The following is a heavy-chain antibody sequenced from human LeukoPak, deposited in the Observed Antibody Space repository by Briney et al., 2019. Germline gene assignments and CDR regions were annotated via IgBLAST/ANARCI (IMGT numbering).Heavy chain of an antibody. D-gene: IGHD5-24*01. CDR1: GFTFRSYW. Sequence: GRSLRLSCAASGFTFRSYWMHWVRRVPGKGLVWVTRTNPDGSSTNYADSVKGRFTISRDNAKNTLYLQMNSLRAEDTAVYYCARALEMSPDYWGQGTLVTVSS. V-gene: IGHV3-74*01. CDR3: ARALEMSPDY. J-gene: IGHJ4*02. CDR2: TNPDGSST.